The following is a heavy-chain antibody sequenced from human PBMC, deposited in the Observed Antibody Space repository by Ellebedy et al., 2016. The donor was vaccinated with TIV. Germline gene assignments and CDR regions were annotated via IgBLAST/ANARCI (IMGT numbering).Heavy chain of an antibody. Sequence: GESLKISCAASGFTFSNYGIHWVRQAPGKGLEWVAVISYDGSNKYYADSVMGRFTISRDNAKNTLYLQMNSLRTEDTAVYYCAKDIGPYYDILTGLADWGQGTLVTVSS. J-gene: IGHJ4*02. CDR2: ISYDGSNK. CDR3: AKDIGPYYDILTGLAD. CDR1: GFTFSNYG. D-gene: IGHD3-9*01. V-gene: IGHV3-30*18.